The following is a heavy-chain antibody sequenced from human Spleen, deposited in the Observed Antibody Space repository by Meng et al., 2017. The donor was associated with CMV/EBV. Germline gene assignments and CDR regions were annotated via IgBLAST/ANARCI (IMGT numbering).Heavy chain of an antibody. Sequence: GGSLRPSCAASGFTFGSYAMHWVRQAPGKGLEWVAVISYDGSNKYYADSVKGRFTISRDNSKNTLYLQMNSLRAEDTAVYYCARSDSRDGYSQIDYWGQGTLVTVSS. CDR1: GFTFGSYA. V-gene: IGHV3-30-3*01. J-gene: IGHJ4*02. CDR2: ISYDGSNK. CDR3: ARSDSRDGYSQIDY. D-gene: IGHD5-24*01.